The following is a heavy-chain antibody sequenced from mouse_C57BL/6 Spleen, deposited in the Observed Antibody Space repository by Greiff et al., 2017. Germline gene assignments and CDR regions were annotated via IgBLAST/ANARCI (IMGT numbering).Heavy chain of an antibody. Sequence: VQLQQPGAELVKPGASVKMSCKASGYTFTSYWITWVKQRPGQGLEWIGMIHPNSGSTNYNEKFKSKATLTVDKASSTAYMQLSSLTSEDSAVDYWAGEGSSYGKFAYWGQGTLVTVSA. J-gene: IGHJ3*01. CDR2: IHPNSGST. CDR1: GYTFTSYW. V-gene: IGHV1-64*01. D-gene: IGHD1-1*01. CDR3: AGEGSSYGKFAY.